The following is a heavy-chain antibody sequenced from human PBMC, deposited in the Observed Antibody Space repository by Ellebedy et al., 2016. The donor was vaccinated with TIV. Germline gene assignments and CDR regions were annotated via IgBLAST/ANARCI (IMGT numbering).Heavy chain of an antibody. D-gene: IGHD4-23*01. J-gene: IGHJ2*01. CDR1: GDSMSNYY. CDR3: ARLRHYGGDSVWFFDL. Sequence: MPSETLSLTCTVSGDSMSNYYWSWIRQPPGKPLEWIGYIYYSGSTNYNPSLKSRVTISLDTSKNQFSLRLTSVTAVDTAVYYCARLRHYGGDSVWFFDLWGRGTLVTVSS. CDR2: IYYSGST. V-gene: IGHV4-59*08.